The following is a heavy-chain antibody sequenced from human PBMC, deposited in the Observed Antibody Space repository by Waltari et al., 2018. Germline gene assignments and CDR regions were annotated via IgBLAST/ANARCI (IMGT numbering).Heavy chain of an antibody. J-gene: IGHJ4*02. Sequence: QVQLVQSGAEVKKPGASVKVSCQASGYPFTSYYMPWVRQAPGQGLEWMGIINPSGGSTSYAQKFQGRVTMTRDTSTSTVYMELSSLRSEDTAVYYCARDQGIAVAGTPGYWGQGTLVTVSS. V-gene: IGHV1-46*01. CDR1: GYPFTSYY. CDR2: INPSGGST. D-gene: IGHD6-19*01. CDR3: ARDQGIAVAGTPGY.